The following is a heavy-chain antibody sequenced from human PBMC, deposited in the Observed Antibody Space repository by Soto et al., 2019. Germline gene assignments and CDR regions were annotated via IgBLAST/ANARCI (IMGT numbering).Heavy chain of an antibody. Sequence: QVQLQESGPGLVKPSETLSLTCTVSDGSVSSGRYYWSWIRQPPGKGLEWIGYIFNSGGTNYNPSLESRVTISLDTSKNQFSLELSSVTAADTAVYYCATTRGIAVGGSFDHWGQGTLVTVSS. D-gene: IGHD6-13*01. CDR2: IFNSGGT. J-gene: IGHJ5*02. V-gene: IGHV4-61*01. CDR1: DGSVSSGRYY. CDR3: ATTRGIAVGGSFDH.